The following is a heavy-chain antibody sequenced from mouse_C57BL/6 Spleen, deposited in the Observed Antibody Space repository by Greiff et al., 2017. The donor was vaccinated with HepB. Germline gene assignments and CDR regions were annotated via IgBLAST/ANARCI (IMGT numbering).Heavy chain of an antibody. CDR2: IDPETGGT. V-gene: IGHV1-15*01. J-gene: IGHJ2*01. CDR3: TRSPVVASYYFDY. Sequence: QVQLKQSGAELVRPGASVTLSCKASGYTFTDYEMHWVKQTPVHGLEWIGAIDPETGGTAYNQKFKGKAILTADKSSSTAYMELRSLTSEDSAVYYCTRSPVVASYYFDYWGQGTTLTVSS. CDR1: GYTFTDYE. D-gene: IGHD1-1*01.